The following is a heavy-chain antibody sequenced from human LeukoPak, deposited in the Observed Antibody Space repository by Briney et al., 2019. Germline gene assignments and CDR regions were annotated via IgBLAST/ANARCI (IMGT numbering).Heavy chain of an antibody. CDR1: GFTFSSYE. V-gene: IGHV3-48*03. Sequence: PGGSLRLSCAASGFTFSSYEMNWVRQAPGKGLEWVSYISSSGSTIYYADSVKGRFTISRDNAKNSLYLQMNSLRAEDTAVYYCAREGGNWDLFYYYYYMDVWGKGTTVTISS. D-gene: IGHD7-27*01. J-gene: IGHJ6*03. CDR2: ISSSGSTI. CDR3: AREGGNWDLFYYYYYMDV.